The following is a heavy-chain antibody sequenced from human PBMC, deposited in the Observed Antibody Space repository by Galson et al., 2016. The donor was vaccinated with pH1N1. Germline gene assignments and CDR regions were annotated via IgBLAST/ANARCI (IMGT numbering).Heavy chain of an antibody. J-gene: IGHJ4*02. CDR2: IDPSDGTT. Sequence: AGYSVTRYYMHWMRQAPGQGLEWMGIIDPSDGTTTYSEKFQGRISLTRDTSTNSVYMELTTLRPDDSATYFCARRYFLDYWGQGTLVTVSS. CDR1: GYSVTRYY. CDR3: ARRYFLDY. V-gene: IGHV1-46*01.